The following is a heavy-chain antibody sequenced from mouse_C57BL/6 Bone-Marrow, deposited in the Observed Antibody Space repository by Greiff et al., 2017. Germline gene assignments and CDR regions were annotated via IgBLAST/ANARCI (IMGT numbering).Heavy chain of an antibody. D-gene: IGHD2-3*01. CDR3: ARDLYDGYYDAMDY. CDR1: GYTFTSYG. V-gene: IGHV1-81*01. CDR2: IYPRSGNT. Sequence: VQLQQSGAELARPGASVKLSCKASGYTFTSYGISWVKQRTGQGLEWIGEIYPRSGNTYYNEKFKGKVTLTADKSSSTAYMELRSLTSEDSAVYFCARDLYDGYYDAMDYWGQGTSVTVSS. J-gene: IGHJ4*01.